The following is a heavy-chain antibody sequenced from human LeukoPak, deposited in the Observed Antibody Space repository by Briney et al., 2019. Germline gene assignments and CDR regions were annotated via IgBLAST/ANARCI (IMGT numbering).Heavy chain of an antibody. CDR1: GGSFSNYF. J-gene: IGHJ5*02. Sequence: PSETLSLTCAVYGGSFSNYFWNWIRQPPGKGLEWIGNIYYTGNTYYNSSLKSRVTISLDTSKNQFSLKLSSVTAADTAVYYCARQRYSSSWYQRWNLNWFDPWGQGTLVTVSS. D-gene: IGHD6-13*01. CDR3: ARQRYSSSWYQRWNLNWFDP. V-gene: IGHV4-34*01. CDR2: IYYTGNT.